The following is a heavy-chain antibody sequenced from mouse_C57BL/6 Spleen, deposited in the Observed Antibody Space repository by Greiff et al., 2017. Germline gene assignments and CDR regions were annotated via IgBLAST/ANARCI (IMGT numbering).Heavy chain of an antibody. CDR2: IWSGGST. V-gene: IGHV2-2*01. D-gene: IGHD1-1*01. Sequence: VQLQPSGPGLVQPSQSLSITCTVSGFSLTSYGVHWVRQSPGKGLEWLGVIWSGGSTDSNAAFISRLSISKDNSKSQVFFKMNSLQADDTAIYYCARTKDYGSFSYAMDYWGQGTSVTVSS. CDR3: ARTKDYGSFSYAMDY. J-gene: IGHJ4*01. CDR1: GFSLTSYG.